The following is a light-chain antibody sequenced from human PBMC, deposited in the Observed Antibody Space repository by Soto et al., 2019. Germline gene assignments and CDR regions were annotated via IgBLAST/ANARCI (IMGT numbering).Light chain of an antibody. Sequence: QSALTQPASVSGSPGQSITISCTGTSSDVGGYNYVSWYQQHPGKAPKLMIYDVSNRPSGVSNRFSGSKSGNTASLTIFGLQAEDEADYYCSSYTSSSPLYVFGTGTKLTVL. CDR1: SSDVGGYNY. V-gene: IGLV2-14*01. CDR3: SSYTSSSPLYV. J-gene: IGLJ1*01. CDR2: DVS.